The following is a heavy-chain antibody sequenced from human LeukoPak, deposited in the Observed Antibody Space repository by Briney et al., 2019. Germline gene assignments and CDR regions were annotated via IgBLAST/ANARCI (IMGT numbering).Heavy chain of an antibody. V-gene: IGHV3-21*01. D-gene: IGHD1-1*01. CDR3: ARDYNWSHDY. Sequence: GGSLRLSCAASGFTFSSYAMSWVRQAPGKGLEWVSSITSSSSYIFYADSVKGRFTISRDNAKNSLFLQMNSLRGEDTAMYYCARDYNWSHDYWGQGTLVTVTS. J-gene: IGHJ4*02. CDR2: ITSSSSYI. CDR1: GFTFSSYA.